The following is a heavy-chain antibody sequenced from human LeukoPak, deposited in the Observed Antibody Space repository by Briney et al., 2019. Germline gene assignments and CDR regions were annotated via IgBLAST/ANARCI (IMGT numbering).Heavy chain of an antibody. CDR1: GYSISSGYY. V-gene: IGHV4-38-2*02. D-gene: IGHD3-10*01. Sequence: SETLSLTCTVSGYSISSGYYWGWIRQPPGKGLEWIGSIYYSGSTYYSPSLKSRVTISVNTSKKQFSLKLSSVTAADTAVYYCARVEEGYGSGRRENYYYYYMDVWGKGTTVTISS. J-gene: IGHJ6*03. CDR3: ARVEEGYGSGRRENYYYYYMDV. CDR2: IYYSGST.